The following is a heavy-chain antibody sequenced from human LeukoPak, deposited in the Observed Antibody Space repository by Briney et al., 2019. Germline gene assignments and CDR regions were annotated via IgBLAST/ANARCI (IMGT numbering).Heavy chain of an antibody. Sequence: GGSLRLSCAASGFTFSSYAMSWVRQAPGKGLEWVSAISGSGGSTYYADSVKGRFTISRDNSKNTLYLQMNSLRAEDTAVYYCAKSPIPRVATIYDYDSSGYPSLYYFDYWGQGTLVTVSS. CDR1: GFTFSSYA. CDR3: AKSPIPRVATIYDYDSSGYPSLYYFDY. V-gene: IGHV3-23*01. D-gene: IGHD3-22*01. CDR2: ISGSGGST. J-gene: IGHJ4*02.